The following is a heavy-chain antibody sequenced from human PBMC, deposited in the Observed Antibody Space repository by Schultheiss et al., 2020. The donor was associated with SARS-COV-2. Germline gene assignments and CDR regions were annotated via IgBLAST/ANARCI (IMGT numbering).Heavy chain of an antibody. V-gene: IGHV4-59*01. CDR2: INHSGST. J-gene: IGHJ4*02. CDR1: GGSINSFY. D-gene: IGHD5-18*01. CDR3: AREGGYSPGGVDY. Sequence: SQTLSLTCTVSGGSINSFYWSWIRQPPGKGLEWIGEINHSGSTNYNPSLKSRVTISVDTSKNQFSLKLSSVTAADTAVYYCAREGGYSPGGVDYWGQGTLVTVSS.